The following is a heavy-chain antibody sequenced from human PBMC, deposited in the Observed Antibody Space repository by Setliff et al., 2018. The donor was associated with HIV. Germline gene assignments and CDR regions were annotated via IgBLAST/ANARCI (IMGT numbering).Heavy chain of an antibody. CDR1: GGSVSSSGYY. J-gene: IGHJ4*02. CDR2: VYYTGST. CDR3: ARGGYIAARFYYFDY. V-gene: IGHV4-39*07. D-gene: IGHD6-6*01. Sequence: PSETLSLTCTLSGGSVSSSGYYWGWLRQPPGQGPEWIGSVYYTGSTYYSLSLNSRVTISVDTSKNQFSLKLSSVTAADTAVYYCARGGYIAARFYYFDYWGQGLQVTVSS.